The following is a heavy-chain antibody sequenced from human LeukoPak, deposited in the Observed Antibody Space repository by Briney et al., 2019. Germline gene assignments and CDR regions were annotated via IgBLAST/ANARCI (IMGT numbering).Heavy chain of an antibody. D-gene: IGHD5-18*01. J-gene: IGHJ6*02. CDR1: GGTFSSYA. CDR2: IIPIFGTA. Sequence: SVTVSCKASGGTFSSYAISWVRQAPGQGLEWMGGIIPIFGTANYPQKFQGRLTITADEATSTAYMELSSLRSEDTAVYYCARGPYSDGYNYCYYGMDVWGQGTTVTVSS. V-gene: IGHV1-69*13. CDR3: ARGPYSDGYNYCYYGMDV.